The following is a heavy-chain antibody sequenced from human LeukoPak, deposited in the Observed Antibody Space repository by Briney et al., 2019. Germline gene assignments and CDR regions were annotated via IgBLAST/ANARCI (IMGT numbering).Heavy chain of an antibody. Sequence: PGRSLRLPCAASGFTFSSYAMHWVRQAPGKGLEWVAVISYDGSNKYYADSVKGRFTISRDNSKNTLYLQMNSLRAEDTAVYYCARWAGSYYFDYWGQGTLVTVSS. CDR1: GFTFSSYA. D-gene: IGHD6-19*01. J-gene: IGHJ4*02. CDR2: ISYDGSNK. V-gene: IGHV3-30-3*01. CDR3: ARWAGSYYFDY.